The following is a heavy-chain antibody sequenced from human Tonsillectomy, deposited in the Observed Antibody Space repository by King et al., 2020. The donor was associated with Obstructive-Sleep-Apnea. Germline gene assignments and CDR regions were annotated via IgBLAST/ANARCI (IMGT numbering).Heavy chain of an antibody. Sequence: LVESGGVVVLPGGSLRLSCAASGFTFDDYTMHWVRQAPGKGLEWVSLIRWDGCSPSYADSVKGRFTISRDSSKNSLYLQMNSLRTEDTALYFCAKGGDGYNFFRTPEGYWGQGTLVTVSS. CDR1: GFTFDDYT. J-gene: IGHJ4*02. V-gene: IGHV3-43*01. D-gene: IGHD5-24*01. CDR3: AKGGDGYNFFRTPEGY. CDR2: IRWDGCSP.